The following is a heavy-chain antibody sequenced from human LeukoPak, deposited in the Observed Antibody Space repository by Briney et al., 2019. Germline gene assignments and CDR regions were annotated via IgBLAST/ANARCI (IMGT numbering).Heavy chain of an antibody. J-gene: IGHJ4*02. CDR2: ISWKSGTI. V-gene: IGHV3-9*01. CDR3: ARAGGSTVSHSDY. Sequence: GGSLRLSCAASGFTFDDYAMHWVRQAPGKGLEWVSGISWKSGTIGYADSVKGRFTLSRDNAKNSLYLQMNSLRAEDTAVYYCARAGGSTVSHSDYWGQGTLVTVSS. CDR1: GFTFDDYA. D-gene: IGHD4-17*01.